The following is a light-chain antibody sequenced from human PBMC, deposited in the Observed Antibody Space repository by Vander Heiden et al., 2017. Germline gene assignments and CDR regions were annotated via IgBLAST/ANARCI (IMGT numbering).Light chain of an antibody. V-gene: IGLV1-44*01. CDR2: NGG. CDR1: SSNIGRNS. J-gene: IGLJ1*01. CDR3: GSWDDTLNGLYV. Sequence: QSVLTQPPSASGTPVQRVTISCSGSSSNIGRNSVDWYQQLPGTAPRLLIYNGGRRPAGVPARISGSKSGTSASLAISGLQSEDEADYYCGSWDDTLNGLYVFGGGTKVTVL.